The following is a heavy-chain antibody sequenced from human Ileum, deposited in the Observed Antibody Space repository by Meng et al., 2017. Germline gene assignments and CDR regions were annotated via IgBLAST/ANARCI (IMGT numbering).Heavy chain of an antibody. CDR2: TWFDGSNK. J-gene: IGHJ6*02. CDR3: ARAHYYDTSSFFTPSGYYYYFGMDV. D-gene: IGHD3-22*01. CDR1: GFNFSNYG. Sequence: GGSLRLSCAASGFNFSNYGMHWVRQAPGKGLEWVAVTWFDGSNKYYADSVKGRFTISRDNSKNTLYLHMNSLRAEDTAVYYCARAHYYDTSSFFTPSGYYYYFGMDVWGQGTTVTVPS. V-gene: IGHV3-33*01.